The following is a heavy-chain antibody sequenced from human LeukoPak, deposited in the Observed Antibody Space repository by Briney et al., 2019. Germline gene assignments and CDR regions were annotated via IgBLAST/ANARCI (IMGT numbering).Heavy chain of an antibody. J-gene: IGHJ4*02. D-gene: IGHD3-16*01. CDR3: AKDRRVTTSGFYFDY. Sequence: GGSLRLSCAASGFTFSSYAMRWVRQAPGKGLEWVSAISGSGGSTYYADSVKGRFTISRDNSKNTLYLQMNSLRAEDTAVYYCAKDRRVTTSGFYFDYWGQGTLVTVSS. CDR2: ISGSGGST. CDR1: GFTFSSYA. V-gene: IGHV3-23*01.